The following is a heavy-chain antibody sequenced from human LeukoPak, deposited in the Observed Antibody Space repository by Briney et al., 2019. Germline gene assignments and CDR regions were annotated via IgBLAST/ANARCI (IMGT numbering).Heavy chain of an antibody. D-gene: IGHD1-20*01. V-gene: IGHV1-8*01. CDR2: MNPNWGYT. Sequence: ASVKVSCKASGYTFTSLDINWVRQAPGQGLEWMGWMNPNWGYTGYAQKFQARVTMTRDTSIDTAYMELSSLRSDDTPVYYGARGITQAFDHWGQGTLVTVSS. CDR3: ARGITQAFDH. J-gene: IGHJ4*02. CDR1: GYTFTSLD.